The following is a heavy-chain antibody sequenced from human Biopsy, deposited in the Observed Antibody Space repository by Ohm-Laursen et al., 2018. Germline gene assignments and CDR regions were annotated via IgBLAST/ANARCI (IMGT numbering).Heavy chain of an antibody. V-gene: IGHV4-59*01. CDR2: IYYSGTT. CDR1: GESMGTYY. J-gene: IGHJ5*01. D-gene: IGHD3-3*01. CDR3: ARVRGGFLEWFDY. Sequence: TLSLTCTVSGESMGTYYWTWIRQPPGKGLEWIASIYYSGTTNKNPSLKSRVTISVDTSKRQFYLELSSVTAADTAIYYCARVRGGFLEWFDYWGRGTLITVSS.